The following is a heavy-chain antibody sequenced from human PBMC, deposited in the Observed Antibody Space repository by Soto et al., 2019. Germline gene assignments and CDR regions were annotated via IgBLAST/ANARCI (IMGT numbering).Heavy chain of an antibody. CDR1: GDSVSSNSAA. CDR3: ASEAYDFWSGYYNYYYYYGMAV. D-gene: IGHD3-3*01. Sequence: PSQTLSLTCAVSGDSVSSNSAAWNWIRQSPSRGLEWLGRTYYRSKWYNDYAVSVKSRITINPDTPKNQFSLQLNSVTPEDTAVYYCASEAYDFWSGYYNYYYYYGMAVWGQGTTVTVSS. J-gene: IGHJ6*02. V-gene: IGHV6-1*01. CDR2: TYYRSKWYN.